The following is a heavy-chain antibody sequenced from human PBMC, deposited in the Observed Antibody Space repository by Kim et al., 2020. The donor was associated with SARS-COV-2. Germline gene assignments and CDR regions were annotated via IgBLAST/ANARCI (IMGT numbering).Heavy chain of an antibody. J-gene: IGHJ4*02. CDR3: AKDPELGILTGYVDY. V-gene: IGHV3-23*01. Sequence: GGSLRLSCAASGFTFSSYAMSWVRQAPGKGLEWVSAISGSGGSTYYADSVKGRFTISRDNSKNTLYLQMNSLRAEDTAVYYCAKDPELGILTGYVDYWGQGTLVTVSS. CDR1: GFTFSSYA. CDR2: ISGSGGST. D-gene: IGHD3-9*01.